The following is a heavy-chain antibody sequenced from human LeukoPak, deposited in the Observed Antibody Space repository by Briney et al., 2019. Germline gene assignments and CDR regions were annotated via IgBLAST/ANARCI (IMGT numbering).Heavy chain of an antibody. J-gene: IGHJ4*02. CDR3: ARLDSGSLPKLLFDY. CDR1: GGSISSSSYY. Sequence: SETLSLTCTVSGGSISSSSYYWGWIRQPPGKGLDWIGSIYYSGSTYYNPSLKSRVTISVDTSKNQFSLKLNSVTAADTAVYYCARLDSGSLPKLLFDYWGQGALVTVSS. D-gene: IGHD1-26*01. CDR2: IYYSGST. V-gene: IGHV4-39*01.